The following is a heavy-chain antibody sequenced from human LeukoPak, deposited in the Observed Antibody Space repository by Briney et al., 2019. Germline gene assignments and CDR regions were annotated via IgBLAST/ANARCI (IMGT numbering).Heavy chain of an antibody. CDR1: GGSISSDTSH. D-gene: IGHD6-13*01. CDR3: ARIYSSSWFLNWFDP. J-gene: IGHJ5*02. CDR2: IHYTGRT. Sequence: PSETLSLTCTVSGGSISSDTSHWGWIRQPPGKGLEWIGSIHYTGRTYYNPSLKSRVTISVDTSKNQFSLKLNSVTAADTAVYYCARIYSSSWFLNWFDPWGQGTLVTVSS. V-gene: IGHV4-39*07.